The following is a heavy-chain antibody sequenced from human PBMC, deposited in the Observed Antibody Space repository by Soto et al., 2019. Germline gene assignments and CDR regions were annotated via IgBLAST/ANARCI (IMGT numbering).Heavy chain of an antibody. CDR1: GFTFSTYS. CDR3: ASSSGNYYYYGIDV. J-gene: IGHJ6*02. V-gene: IGHV3-48*02. D-gene: IGHD3-10*01. CDR2: ISNSGSTI. Sequence: GGSLRLSCATSGFTFSTYSMNWVRQAPGKGLEWVSYISNSGSTIYYADSVKGQFTISRDNAKNSLYLQMNSLRDEDTAVYYCASSSGNYYYYGIDVWGQGATVTVSS.